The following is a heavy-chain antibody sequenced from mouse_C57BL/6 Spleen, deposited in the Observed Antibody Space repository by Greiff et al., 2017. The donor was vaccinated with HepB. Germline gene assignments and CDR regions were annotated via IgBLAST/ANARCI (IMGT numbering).Heavy chain of an antibody. Sequence: EVQLQQSGPELVKPGDSVKISCKASGYSFTGYFMNWVMQSHGKSLEWIGRINPYNGDTFYNQKFKGKATLTVDKSSSTAHMELRSLTSEDSAVYYCARTEGYYGSSPAWFAYWGQGTLVTVSA. D-gene: IGHD1-1*01. CDR2: INPYNGDT. CDR1: GYSFTGYF. J-gene: IGHJ3*01. V-gene: IGHV1-20*01. CDR3: ARTEGYYGSSPAWFAY.